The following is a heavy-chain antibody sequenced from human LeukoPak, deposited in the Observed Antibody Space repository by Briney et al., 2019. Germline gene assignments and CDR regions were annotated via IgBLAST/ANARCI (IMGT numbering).Heavy chain of an antibody. CDR2: IRGSGDNT. Sequence: GGSLRLSCAASGFRFSSYGMSWVRQAPGKGLEWVSSIRGSGDNTYYADSVRGRFTISRDNSKNTLYLQVHSLRAEDSAVYYCAKDDSIAAPVSDVWGKGTTVTVSS. CDR3: AKDDSIAAPVSDV. D-gene: IGHD6-6*01. V-gene: IGHV3-23*01. J-gene: IGHJ6*04. CDR1: GFRFSSYG.